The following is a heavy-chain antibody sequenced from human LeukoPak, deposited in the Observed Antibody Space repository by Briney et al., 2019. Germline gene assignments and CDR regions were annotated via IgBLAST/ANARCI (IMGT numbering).Heavy chain of an antibody. CDR1: GFTFDDYG. V-gene: IGHV3-20*04. D-gene: IGHD3-10*01. Sequence: GGSLRXSCAASGFTFDDYGMSWVRQAPGKGLEWVSGINWNGGSTGYADSVKGRFTISRDNAKNSLFLQMNSLRAEDTALYYCARRRVTLVRGVDITSYYFDYWGQGTLVTVSS. CDR2: INWNGGST. CDR3: ARRRVTLVRGVDITSYYFDY. J-gene: IGHJ4*02.